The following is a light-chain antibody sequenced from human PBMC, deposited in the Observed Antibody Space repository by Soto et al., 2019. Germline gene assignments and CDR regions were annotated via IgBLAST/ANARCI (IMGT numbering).Light chain of an antibody. Sequence: DIQMTQSPSSLFSSVGDRVTITCRASQGISSHLNWYQQKPGKAPKLLIYAAASLQSGVPSRFSGGVSGTDFTLTISSLQPEDFATYYCQQSYSTPYPFGQGTKLEIK. CDR2: AAA. CDR1: QGISSH. V-gene: IGKV1-39*01. J-gene: IGKJ2*01. CDR3: QQSYSTPYP.